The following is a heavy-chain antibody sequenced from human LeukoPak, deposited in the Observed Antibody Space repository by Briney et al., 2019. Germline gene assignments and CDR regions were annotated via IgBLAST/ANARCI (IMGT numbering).Heavy chain of an antibody. J-gene: IGHJ6*02. CDR1: GGTFSSYA. CDR2: IIPILGIA. V-gene: IGHV1-69*04. Sequence: GSSVKVSCKASGGTFSSYAISWVRQAPGQGLEWMGRIIPILGIANYAQKFQGRVTITADKSTSTAYMELSSLRSEDTAVYYCAREFGRYSYGHPEYYYYYGMDVWGQGTTVTVSS. CDR3: AREFGRYSYGHPEYYYYYGMDV. D-gene: IGHD5-18*01.